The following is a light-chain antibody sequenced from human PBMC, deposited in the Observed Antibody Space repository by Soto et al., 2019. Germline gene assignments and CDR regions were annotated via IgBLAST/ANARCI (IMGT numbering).Light chain of an antibody. CDR3: QTWGTGIHVV. CDR1: SGHSSYA. CDR2: LNSDGNH. J-gene: IGLJ2*01. V-gene: IGLV4-69*01. Sequence: QLVLTQSPSASASLGASVKLTCTLSSGHSSYAIAWHQQQPEKGPRYLMKLNSDGNHSKGDGIPDRFSGSSSGAERYLTISSLQSEDEADYYCQTWGTGIHVVFGGGTKVTVL.